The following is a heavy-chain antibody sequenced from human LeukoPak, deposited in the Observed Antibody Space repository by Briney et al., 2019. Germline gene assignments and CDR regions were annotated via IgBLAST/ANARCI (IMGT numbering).Heavy chain of an antibody. V-gene: IGHV3-7*03. CDR2: IKRDGSEK. Sequence: GSLRLSCAASGFTFNSYWMNWVRQAPGKGLEWVVNIKRDGSEKYYVDSVKGRFTISRDNAKNSLDLQMNSLRVEDTAVYYCARLGPASSGWPESFDYWGQGTLVTVSS. CDR1: GFTFNSYW. CDR3: ARLGPASSGWPESFDY. J-gene: IGHJ4*02. D-gene: IGHD6-19*01.